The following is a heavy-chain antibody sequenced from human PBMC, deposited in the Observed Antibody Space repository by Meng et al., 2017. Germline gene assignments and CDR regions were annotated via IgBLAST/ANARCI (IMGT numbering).Heavy chain of an antibody. V-gene: IGHV3-66*02. Sequence: GESLKISCAASGFTVSSNYMSWVRRAPGKGLEWVSVIYSGGSTYYADSVKGRFTISRDNSKNTMYLQMNSLRAEDTAVYYCARRDYGDYAASGYWGQGTLVTVSS. CDR1: GFTVSSNY. D-gene: IGHD4-17*01. J-gene: IGHJ4*02. CDR2: IYSGGST. CDR3: ARRDYGDYAASGY.